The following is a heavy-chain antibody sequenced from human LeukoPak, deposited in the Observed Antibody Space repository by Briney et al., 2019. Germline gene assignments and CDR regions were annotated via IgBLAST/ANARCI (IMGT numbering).Heavy chain of an antibody. D-gene: IGHD3-22*01. Sequence: TGGSLRLSCSASGFTFSSYAMHWVRQAPGKGLEYVSAISSNGGSTYYADSVKGRFTISRDNSKNTLYLQMSSLRAEDTAVYYCVKDYFNLYYYDSSGPYEDYWGQGTLVTVSS. V-gene: IGHV3-64D*06. CDR1: GFTFSSYA. CDR2: ISSNGGST. CDR3: VKDYFNLYYYDSSGPYEDY. J-gene: IGHJ4*02.